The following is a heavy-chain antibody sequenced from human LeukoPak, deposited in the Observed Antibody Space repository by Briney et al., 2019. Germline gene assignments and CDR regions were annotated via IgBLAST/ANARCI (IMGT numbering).Heavy chain of an antibody. D-gene: IGHD3-10*01. CDR3: ARGRFGWFGEFDNWFDP. V-gene: IGHV7-4-1*02. J-gene: IGHJ5*02. CDR1: GYTFTSYA. Sequence: ASVKVSCKASGYTFTSYAMNWVRQAPGQGLEWMGWINTNTGNPTYAQGFTGRFVFSLDTSVSTAYLQISSLKAEDTAVYYCARGRFGWFGEFDNWFDPWGQGTLVTVSS. CDR2: INTNTGNP.